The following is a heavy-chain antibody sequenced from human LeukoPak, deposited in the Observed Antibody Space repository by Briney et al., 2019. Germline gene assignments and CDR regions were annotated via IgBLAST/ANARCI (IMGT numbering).Heavy chain of an antibody. CDR3: ARETPEYD. CDR2: ISSSSSTI. CDR1: GFTVSSNY. J-gene: IGHJ4*02. D-gene: IGHD1-14*01. V-gene: IGHV3-48*02. Sequence: GGSLRLSCAASGFTVSSNYMSWVRQAPGKGLEWVSYISSSSSTIYYADSVKGRFTISRDNAKNSLYLQMNSLRDEDTAVYYCARETPEYDWGQGTLVTVSS.